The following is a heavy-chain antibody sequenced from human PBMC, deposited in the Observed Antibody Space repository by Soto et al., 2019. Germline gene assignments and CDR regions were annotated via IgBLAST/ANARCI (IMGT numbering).Heavy chain of an antibody. Sequence: SETLSLTCTVSGGSISSSSYYWGWIRQPPGKGLEWIGSIYYSGSTYYNPSLKSRVTISVDTSKNQFSLKLSSVTAADTAVYYCTRQATTVNYYDYVWGSYRLSVGVFDYWGQGTLVTVSS. CDR2: IYYSGST. CDR1: GGSISSSSYY. D-gene: IGHD3-16*02. CDR3: TRQATTVNYYDYVWGSYRLSVGVFDY. J-gene: IGHJ4*02. V-gene: IGHV4-39*01.